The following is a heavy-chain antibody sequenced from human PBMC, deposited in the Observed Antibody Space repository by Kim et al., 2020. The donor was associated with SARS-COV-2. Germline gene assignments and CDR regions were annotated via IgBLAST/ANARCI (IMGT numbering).Heavy chain of an antibody. CDR3: ANDGLIAVAGVHSFDY. Sequence: SATGRFTISRDNSKNTLYLQSHSLQAEDTAVYYCANDGLIAVAGVHSFDYWGQGTLVTVSS. J-gene: IGHJ4*02. V-gene: IGHV3-23*01. D-gene: IGHD6-19*01.